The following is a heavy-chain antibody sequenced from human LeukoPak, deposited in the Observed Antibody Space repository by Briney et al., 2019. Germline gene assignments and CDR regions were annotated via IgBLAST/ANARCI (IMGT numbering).Heavy chain of an antibody. V-gene: IGHV4-59*12. CDR3: ARDLASCAGDCYSDGFDS. CDR2: IYYSGST. Sequence: SETLSLTCTVSGGSISSYYWSWIRQPPGKGLEWIGYIYYSGSTNYNPSLKSRVTISVDTSKNHFSLKMSSVPAADTAVYYCARDLASCAGDCYSDGFDSWGQGTLVTVSS. D-gene: IGHD2-21*02. J-gene: IGHJ4*02. CDR1: GGSISSYY.